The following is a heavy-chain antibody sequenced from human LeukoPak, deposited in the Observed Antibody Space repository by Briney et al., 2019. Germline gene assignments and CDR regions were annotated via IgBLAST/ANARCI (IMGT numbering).Heavy chain of an antibody. D-gene: IGHD3-10*01. CDR1: GFTFSSYA. Sequence: GGSLRLSCAASGFTFSSYAMSWVRQAPGKGLEWVSAISGSGGSTYYADSVKGRFTISRDNSKNTLYLQMNSPRAEDTAVYYCAKDWYYYGSGSYYYWGQGTLVTVSS. CDR3: AKDWYYYGSGSYYY. J-gene: IGHJ4*02. V-gene: IGHV3-23*01. CDR2: ISGSGGST.